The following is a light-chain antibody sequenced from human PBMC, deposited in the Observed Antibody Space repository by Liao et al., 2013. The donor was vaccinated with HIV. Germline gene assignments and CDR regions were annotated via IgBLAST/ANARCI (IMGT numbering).Light chain of an antibody. CDR2: QDS. V-gene: IGLV3-1*01. CDR3: QAWDSTLYV. CDR1: KLGDKY. Sequence: SFELTQPPSVSVSPGQTASITCSGDKLGDKYACWYQQKPGQSPVVVISQDSKRPSGIPERFSGSNSGNTATLTISGTQAMDEADYYCQAWDSTLYVFGTGTKVTVL. J-gene: IGLJ1*01.